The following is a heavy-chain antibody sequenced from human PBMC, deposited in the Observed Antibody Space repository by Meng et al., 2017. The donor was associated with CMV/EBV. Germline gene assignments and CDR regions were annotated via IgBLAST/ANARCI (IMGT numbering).Heavy chain of an antibody. CDR3: ARGGLGIGSSWPTYGGVLYYYYGMDV. CDR1: GFTFSSYS. Sequence: GESLKISCAASGFTFSSYSMNWVRQAPGKGLEWVSYISSSGSTIYYADSVKGRFTISRDNAKNSLYLQMNSLRAEDTAVYYCARGGLGIGSSWPTYGGVLYYYYGMDVWGQGTTVTVSS. V-gene: IGHV3-48*04. D-gene: IGHD6-13*01. CDR2: ISSSGSTI. J-gene: IGHJ6*02.